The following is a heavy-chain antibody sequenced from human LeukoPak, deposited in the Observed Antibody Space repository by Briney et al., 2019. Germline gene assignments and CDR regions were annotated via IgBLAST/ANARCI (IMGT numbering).Heavy chain of an antibody. J-gene: IGHJ4*02. V-gene: IGHV4-34*01. CDR3: AKTDGQGYYFDY. CDR1: GGSFSGYY. CDR2: INHSGST. Sequence: PSETLSLTCAVYGGSFSGYYWSWIRQPPGKGLEWIGEINHSGSTNYNPSLKSRVTISVDTSKNQFSLKLSSVTAADTAVYYCAKTDGQGYYFDYWGQGTLVTVSS.